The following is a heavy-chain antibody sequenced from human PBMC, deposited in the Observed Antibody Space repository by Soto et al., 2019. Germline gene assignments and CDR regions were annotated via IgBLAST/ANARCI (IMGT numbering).Heavy chain of an antibody. CDR2: ISWNSGSI. CDR1: GFTFDDYA. V-gene: IGHV3-9*01. D-gene: IGHD3-3*01. CDR3: AKGGYDFWSANWFDP. Sequence: LRLSCAASGFTFDDYAMHWVRQAPGKGLEWVSGISWNSGSIGYADSVKGRLTISRNNAKNSLYLQMSSLRAEDTALYYCAKGGYDFWSANWFDPWGQGTLVTVSS. J-gene: IGHJ5*02.